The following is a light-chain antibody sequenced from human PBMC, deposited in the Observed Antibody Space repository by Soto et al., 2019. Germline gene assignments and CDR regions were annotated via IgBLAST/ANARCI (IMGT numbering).Light chain of an antibody. CDR3: RSYTTSSTHVV. J-gene: IGLJ2*01. CDR1: SSDVGSYNY. V-gene: IGLV2-14*01. CDR2: AVS. Sequence: QSALTQPASVSGSPGQSITISCTGTSSDVGSYNYVSWYQPYPGKAPKLMIYAVSNRPSGVSDRFSGSKSGNTASLTISGLQDEDEADYYCRSYTTSSTHVVFGGGTKLTVL.